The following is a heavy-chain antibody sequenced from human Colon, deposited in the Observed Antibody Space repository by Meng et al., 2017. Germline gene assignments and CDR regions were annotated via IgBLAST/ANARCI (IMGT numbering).Heavy chain of an antibody. V-gene: IGHV4-4*02. D-gene: IGHD3-22*01. CDR2: IFHAGNT. CDR3: VRDFHSTMTVFDS. Sequence: QVQLQESGPGLVKPSGTLYLTCAVSGGSITNDNWWSWVRQPPGKGLEWIGEIFHAGNTNYNPSLKSRVTMSLDKSKNQFSLTLTSVTAADTAVYYCVRDFHSTMTVFDSWGQGTLVTVSS. CDR1: GGSITNDNW. J-gene: IGHJ4*02.